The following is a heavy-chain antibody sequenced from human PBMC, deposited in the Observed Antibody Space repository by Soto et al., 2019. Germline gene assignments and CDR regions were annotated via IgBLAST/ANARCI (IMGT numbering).Heavy chain of an antibody. V-gene: IGHV1-3*01. CDR1: GYTFTSYR. J-gene: IGHJ4*02. CDR3: ARVAESITIFGVVTDPFDF. CDR2: INAGNGNT. Sequence: ASVKVSCKASGYTFTSYRMHWVRPAPGRSLEWMGWINAGNGNTKYSQKFQGRVTITRDTSASTAYMELSSLRSEDTAVYYCARVAESITIFGVVTDPFDFWGQGTLVTSPQ. D-gene: IGHD3-3*01.